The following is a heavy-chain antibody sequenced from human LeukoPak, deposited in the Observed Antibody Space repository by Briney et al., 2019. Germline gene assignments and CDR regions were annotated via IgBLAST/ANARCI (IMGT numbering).Heavy chain of an antibody. J-gene: IGHJ4*02. CDR3: AKDYY. CDR2: IRADGITT. V-gene: IGHV3-43*02. Sequence: GGSLRLSCAASGFTFDDYAMHWVRQAPGKGLEWVSLIRADGITTYYADSVKGRFTISRDSSKNSLYQQMNSLRTEDSALYYCAKDYYWGQGTLATVSS. CDR1: GFTFDDYA.